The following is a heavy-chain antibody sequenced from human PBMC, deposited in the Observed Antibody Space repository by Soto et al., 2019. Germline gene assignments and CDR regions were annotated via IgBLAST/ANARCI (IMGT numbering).Heavy chain of an antibody. CDR1: GYTFTSYA. D-gene: IGHD3-9*01. Sequence: ASVKVSCKASGYTFTSYAMHWVRQAPGQRLEWMGWINAGNGNTKYSQKFRGRVTITRDTSASTAYMELSSLRSEDTAVYYCAREGVDVLRYFDWSPAFDYCGQGTLVTVSS. V-gene: IGHV1-3*01. CDR2: INAGNGNT. CDR3: AREGVDVLRYFDWSPAFDY. J-gene: IGHJ4*02.